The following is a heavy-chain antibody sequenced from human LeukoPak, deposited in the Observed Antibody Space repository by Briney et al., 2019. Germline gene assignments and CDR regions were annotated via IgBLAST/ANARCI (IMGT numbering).Heavy chain of an antibody. CDR3: ARTTSFTASGYDY. CDR2: MNPNNGDS. Sequence: ASVTVSCKASGYTFTNYHINWVRQAPGPGLEWMGWMNPNNGDSGYAQKFQGRVTITRDTSISTSYMELRSLRSDDTAVYFCARTTSFTASGYDYWGQGTLVTVSS. D-gene: IGHD6-25*01. CDR1: GYTFTNYH. V-gene: IGHV1-8*03. J-gene: IGHJ4*02.